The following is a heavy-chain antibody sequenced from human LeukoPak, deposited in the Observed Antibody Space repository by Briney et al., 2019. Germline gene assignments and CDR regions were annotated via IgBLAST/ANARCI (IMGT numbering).Heavy chain of an antibody. Sequence: ASVKVSCKASGYTFTGYYMHWVRQAPGQGLEWMGWINPNSGGTNYAQKFQGRVTMTRDTSISTAYMELSRLRSDDTAVYYCARDSLGITIFGVVTPLYYMDVWGKGTTVTVSS. CDR1: GYTFTGYY. CDR3: ARDSLGITIFGVVTPLYYMDV. CDR2: INPNSGGT. V-gene: IGHV1-2*02. J-gene: IGHJ6*03. D-gene: IGHD3-3*01.